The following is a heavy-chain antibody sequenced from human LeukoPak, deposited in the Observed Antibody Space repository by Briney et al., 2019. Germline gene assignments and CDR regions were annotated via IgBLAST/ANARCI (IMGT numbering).Heavy chain of an antibody. CDR1: GYTFTSYY. J-gene: IGHJ4*02. CDR2: INPSGGST. Sequence: ASVKVSCKASGYTFTSYYMHWVRQAPGQGLEWMGIINPSGGSTSYAQKFQGRVTMTRDTSTSTVYMELSSLRSEDTAVYYCARSQHRIVVVPAAIVYWGQGTLVTVSS. D-gene: IGHD2-2*01. CDR3: ARSQHRIVVVPAAIVY. V-gene: IGHV1-46*01.